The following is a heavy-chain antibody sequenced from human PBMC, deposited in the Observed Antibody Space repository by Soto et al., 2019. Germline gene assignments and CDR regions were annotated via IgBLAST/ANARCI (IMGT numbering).Heavy chain of an antibody. CDR3: ARGRSWYFLNWIDP. CDR1: GGSFSGYY. V-gene: IGHV4-34*01. Sequence: SETLSLTCAVYGGSFSGYYWSWLRQPPGKGLEWIGEINHSGSTNYNPSLKSRVTISVDTSKNQFSLKLSSVTAADTAVYYCARGRSWYFLNWIDPWGQGTLVTVSS. D-gene: IGHD6-13*01. CDR2: INHSGST. J-gene: IGHJ5*02.